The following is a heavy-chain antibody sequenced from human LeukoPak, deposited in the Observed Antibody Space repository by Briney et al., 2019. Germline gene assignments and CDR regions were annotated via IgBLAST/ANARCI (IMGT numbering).Heavy chain of an antibody. D-gene: IGHD1-26*01. J-gene: IGHJ3*01. CDR3: ARPSVGANDAFDV. CDR2: IIPIFGTA. V-gene: IGHV1-69*05. Sequence: ASVKVSCKASGGTFSSYAISWVRQAPGQGLEWMGGIIPIFGTANYAQKFQGRVTITTDESTSTAYMELSSLRSEDTAVYYCARPSVGANDAFDVWGQGTMVTVSS. CDR1: GGTFSSYA.